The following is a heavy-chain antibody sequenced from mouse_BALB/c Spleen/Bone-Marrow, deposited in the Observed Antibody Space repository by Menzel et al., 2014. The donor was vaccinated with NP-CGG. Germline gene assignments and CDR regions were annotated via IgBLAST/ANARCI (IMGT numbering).Heavy chain of an antibody. J-gene: IGHJ3*01. D-gene: IGHD1-1*02. V-gene: IGHV3-8*02. CDR1: GDSITSGY. CDR2: ISYSGST. CDR3: ARGRAMGFAY. Sequence: EVHLVESGPSLVKPSQTLSLTCSVTGDSITSGYWNWIRKFPGNKLEYMGYISYSGSTYYNPSLKSRISITRDTSKNXFYLQLNSVTTEDTATYYCARGRAMGFAYWGQGTLVTVSA.